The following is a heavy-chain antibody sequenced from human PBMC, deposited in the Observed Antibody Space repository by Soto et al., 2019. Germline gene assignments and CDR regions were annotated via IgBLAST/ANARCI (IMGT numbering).Heavy chain of an antibody. Sequence: QVQLVESGGGVVQPGRSLRLSCAASGFTFGNFGIHWVRQAPGKGLEWVADISSDGSRKFYADSVKGRFTIARDNSKNTLYLQMNSLRTEDTAVYFCATGCSGGTSCFYFDFWGQGILVTVSS. CDR2: ISSDGSRK. J-gene: IGHJ4*02. D-gene: IGHD2-15*01. V-gene: IGHV3-30*03. CDR3: ATGCSGGTSCFYFDF. CDR1: GFTFGNFG.